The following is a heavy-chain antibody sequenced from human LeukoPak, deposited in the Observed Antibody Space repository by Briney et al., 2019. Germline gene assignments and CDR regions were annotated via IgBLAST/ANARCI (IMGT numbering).Heavy chain of an antibody. CDR3: AKEPDYLDP. J-gene: IGHJ5*02. V-gene: IGHV4-34*01. CDR2: INHSGST. Sequence: PSETLSLTCAVYGGSFSGYYWSWIRQPPGKGLEWIGEINHSGSTNYNPSLKSRVTISVDTSKNQFSLKLSSVTAADTAVYYCAKEPDYLDPWGQGTLVTVSS. D-gene: IGHD4-11*01. CDR1: GGSFSGYY.